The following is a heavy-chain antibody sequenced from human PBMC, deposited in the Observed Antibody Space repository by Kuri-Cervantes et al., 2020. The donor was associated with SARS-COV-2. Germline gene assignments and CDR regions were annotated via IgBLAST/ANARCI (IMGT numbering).Heavy chain of an antibody. CDR3: ARLPTYYDFWSGYPAFDYYYYGMDV. CDR2: IYYSGST. V-gene: IGHV4-59*05. D-gene: IGHD3-3*01. CDR1: GGSISSYY. Sequence: ESLKISCTVSGGSISSYYWSWIRQPPGKGLEWIGSIYYSGSTYYNPSLKSRVTISVDTSKNQFSLKLSSVTAADTAVYYCARLPTYYDFWSGYPAFDYYYYGMDVWGQGTTVTVSS. J-gene: IGHJ6*02.